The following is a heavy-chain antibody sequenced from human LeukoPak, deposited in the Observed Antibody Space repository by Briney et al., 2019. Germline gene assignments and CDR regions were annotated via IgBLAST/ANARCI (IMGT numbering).Heavy chain of an antibody. CDR3: ARIGATVTTSDY. J-gene: IGHJ4*02. D-gene: IGHD4-17*01. CDR1: GFTFDDYG. CDR2: ISSSGSTI. Sequence: GGSLRLSCAASGFTFDDYGMSWVRQAPGKGLEWVSYISSSGSTIYYADSVKGRFTISRDNAKNSLYLQMNSLRAEDTAVYYCARIGATVTTSDYWGQGTLVTVSS. V-gene: IGHV3-48*03.